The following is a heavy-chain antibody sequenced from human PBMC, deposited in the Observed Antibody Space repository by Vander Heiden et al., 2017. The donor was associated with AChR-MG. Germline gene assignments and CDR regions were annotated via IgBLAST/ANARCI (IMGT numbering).Heavy chain of an antibody. CDR1: GVTFVSNG. CDR3: AKDRYSGTHPTDFDH. J-gene: IGHJ4*02. V-gene: IGHV3-30*18. CDR2: ISYDGKNR. Sequence: QVQLVESGGGEAQTGRSLRLSCAGSGVTFVSNGIHWVRQAPGKGLEWGGVISYDGKNRYYGNSVKGRFTLSRDNSNNIVYLQMDSLRGEDSGVYYCAKDRYSGTHPTDFDHWGQGTLVTVSS. D-gene: IGHD1-26*01.